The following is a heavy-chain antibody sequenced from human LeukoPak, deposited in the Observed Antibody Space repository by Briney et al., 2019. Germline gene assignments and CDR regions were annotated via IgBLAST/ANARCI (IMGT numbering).Heavy chain of an antibody. CDR2: ISYSGGT. J-gene: IGHJ4*02. Sequence: SETVCLTCTVSGDSISTYQWSWIRQPPGKGLEWIGYISYSGGTMYNPSLRSRVTISIDTSKNQFSLKLSSVTAADTAVYYCARVGRGDHTWGSYSFDYWGQGALVTVSS. D-gene: IGHD3-16*01. V-gene: IGHV4-59*01. CDR1: GDSISTYQ. CDR3: ARVGRGDHTWGSYSFDY.